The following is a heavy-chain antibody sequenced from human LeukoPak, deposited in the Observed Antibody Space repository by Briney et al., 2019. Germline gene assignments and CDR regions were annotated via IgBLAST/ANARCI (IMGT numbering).Heavy chain of an antibody. D-gene: IGHD6-25*01. CDR1: GYTFTSYA. V-gene: IGHV1-3*01. CDR3: ARGPPRLNWFDP. CDR2: INGGNGNT. Sequence: GASVKVSCKASGYTFTSYAMHWVRQAPGQRLEWMGWINGGNGNTKYSQKLQGRVTITRDTSASTAYMELRSLRSDDTAVFYCARGPPRLNWFDPWGQGTLVTVSS. J-gene: IGHJ5*02.